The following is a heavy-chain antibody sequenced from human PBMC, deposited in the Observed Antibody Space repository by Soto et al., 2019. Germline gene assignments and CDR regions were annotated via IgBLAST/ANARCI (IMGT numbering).Heavy chain of an antibody. CDR1: GFSFNIFA. J-gene: IGHJ4*02. D-gene: IGHD3-22*01. CDR2: ISGGGGST. Sequence: EVKLLESGGRLVQPGGSLRLSCAASGFSFNIFAMNWVRQAPGKGLEWVSGISGGGGSTYYADSVKGRVTISRDNSNNTLYLQMNSLRAEDTAVYYCAKDPTSYDSSAQFDSWGQGTLVTVSS. V-gene: IGHV3-23*01. CDR3: AKDPTSYDSSAQFDS.